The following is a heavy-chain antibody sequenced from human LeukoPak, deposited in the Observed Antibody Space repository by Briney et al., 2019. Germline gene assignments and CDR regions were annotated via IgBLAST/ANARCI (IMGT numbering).Heavy chain of an antibody. V-gene: IGHV1-46*01. Sequence: ASVKVSCKASGYTFTGYFMHWVRQAPGEGLEWMGIINPSGGSTIYAQKFQGRVTMTWDMSTSTVYMELSSLRSEDTAVYYCARSHYSRGWEYFDYWGQGTLVTVSS. CDR1: GYTFTGYF. CDR3: ARSHYSRGWEYFDY. J-gene: IGHJ4*02. D-gene: IGHD6-19*01. CDR2: INPSGGST.